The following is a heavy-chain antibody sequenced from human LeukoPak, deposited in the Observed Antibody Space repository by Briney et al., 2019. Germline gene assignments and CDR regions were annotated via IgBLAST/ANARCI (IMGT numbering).Heavy chain of an antibody. J-gene: IGHJ4*02. V-gene: IGHV4-4*02. CDR2: ISHSGTT. Sequence: SETLSLTCDVSGGSIDITNYWNWVRQAPGKGLEWIGEISHSGTTNYNPSLRSRVAMSLDRGNNQFSLSLRSVTAADTAVYYCTRESRPFCHVSYWGQGVLVTVSS. D-gene: IGHD2-2*01. CDR3: TRESRPFCHVSY. CDR1: GGSIDITNY.